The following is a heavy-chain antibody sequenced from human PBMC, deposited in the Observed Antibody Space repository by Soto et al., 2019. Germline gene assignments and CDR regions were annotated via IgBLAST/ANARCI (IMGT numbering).Heavy chain of an antibody. V-gene: IGHV3-23*01. CDR1: GFTFSSYA. CDR3: ARGPFYGSGSYY. Sequence: GGSLRLSCAASGFTFSSYAMSWVRQAQGKGLEWVSAISGSGGNTYYADSVKGRFTISRDNSKNTLFLQVNSLRAEDTAVYYCARGPFYGSGSYYWGQGTLVTVSS. CDR2: ISGSGGNT. D-gene: IGHD3-10*01. J-gene: IGHJ4*02.